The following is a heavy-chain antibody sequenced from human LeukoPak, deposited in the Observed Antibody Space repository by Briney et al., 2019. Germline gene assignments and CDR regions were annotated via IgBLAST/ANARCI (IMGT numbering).Heavy chain of an antibody. CDR3: ARDQGYYDSSGYVDDY. CDR1: GGSISSGDYY. V-gene: IGHV4-30-4*08. D-gene: IGHD3-22*01. Sequence: PSETLSLTCTVSGGSISSGDYYWGWIRQPPGKGLEWIVYIYYSGSTYYNPSLKSRVTISVDTSKNQFSLKLSSVTAADTAVYYCARDQGYYDSSGYVDDYWGQGTLVTVSS. J-gene: IGHJ4*02. CDR2: IYYSGST.